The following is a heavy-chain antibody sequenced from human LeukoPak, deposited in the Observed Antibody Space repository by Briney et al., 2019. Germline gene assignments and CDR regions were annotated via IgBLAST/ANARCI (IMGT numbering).Heavy chain of an antibody. CDR2: IYYSGST. V-gene: IGHV4-31*03. Sequence: PSQTLSLTCTVSGGSISSGGYYWSWIRQHPGKGLEWIGYIYYSGSTYYNPSLKSRVTISVDTSKNQFSLKLSSVTAVDTAVYYCARDKAGTFDPWGQGTLVTVSS. CDR3: ARDKAGTFDP. J-gene: IGHJ5*02. CDR1: GGSISSGGYY.